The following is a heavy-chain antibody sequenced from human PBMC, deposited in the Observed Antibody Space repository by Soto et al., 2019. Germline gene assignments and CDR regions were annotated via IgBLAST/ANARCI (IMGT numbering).Heavy chain of an antibody. CDR1: GFTFSSYS. J-gene: IGHJ3*02. CDR3: SRDLDRGNSRPYGAFDI. V-gene: IGHV3-21*01. D-gene: IGHD3-10*01. CDR2: ISSSSSYI. Sequence: GGSLRLSCAASGFTFSSYSMNWVRQAPGKGLEWVSSISSSSSYIYYADSVKGRFTISRDNAKNSLYLQMISLRAEDTDVSSCSRDLDRGNSRPYGAFDIWGQGTMVTVSS.